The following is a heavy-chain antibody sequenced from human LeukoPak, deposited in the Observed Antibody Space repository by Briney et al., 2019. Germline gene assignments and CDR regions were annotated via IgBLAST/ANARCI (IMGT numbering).Heavy chain of an antibody. CDR2: TYYRSKWYN. CDR1: GDSVSSDSAA. CDR3: ARARYYFDY. J-gene: IGHJ4*02. Sequence: SQTLSLTCAVSGDSVSSDSAAWSWIRQSPSRGLEWLGRTYYRSKWYNQYAPSVKSRITINPDTSKNQFSLQPNSVTADDTAVYYCARARYYFDYWGQGTLVTVSS. V-gene: IGHV6-1*01.